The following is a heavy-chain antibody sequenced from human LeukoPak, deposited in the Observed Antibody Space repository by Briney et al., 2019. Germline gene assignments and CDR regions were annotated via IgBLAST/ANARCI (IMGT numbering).Heavy chain of an antibody. CDR1: GGTFSSYT. V-gene: IGHV1-69*01. Sequence: ASVTVSCKASGGTFSSYTITWVRQAPGQGLEWMGGIIPIFGTANYAQKFQGRVTITADESTSTAYMELSSLRSEDTAVYYCAAGEMAPDYWGQGTLVTVSS. J-gene: IGHJ4*02. CDR3: AAGEMAPDY. CDR2: IIPIFGTA. D-gene: IGHD5-24*01.